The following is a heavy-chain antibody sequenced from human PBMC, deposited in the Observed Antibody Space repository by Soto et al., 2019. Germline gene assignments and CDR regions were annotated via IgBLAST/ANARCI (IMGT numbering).Heavy chain of an antibody. Sequence: SETQSLTCPVSGGSIRSGDCYWSWIRQPPGKGLEWIGYIYYSGSTYYNPSLKSRVTISVDTSKNQFSLKLSSVTAADTAVYYCARELAAAGTLVPFDPWGQGTLVTVSS. V-gene: IGHV4-30-4*01. CDR3: ARELAAAGTLVPFDP. CDR2: IYYSGST. D-gene: IGHD6-13*01. J-gene: IGHJ5*02. CDR1: GGSIRSGDCY.